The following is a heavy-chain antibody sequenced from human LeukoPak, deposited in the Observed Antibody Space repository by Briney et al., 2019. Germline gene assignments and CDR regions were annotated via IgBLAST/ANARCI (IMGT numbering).Heavy chain of an antibody. V-gene: IGHV4-34*01. CDR1: GGSFSGYY. J-gene: IGHJ6*03. Sequence: SETLSLTCAVYGGSFSGYYWSWIRQPPGKGLEWIGEINHSGSTNYNPSLKSRVTISVDTSKNQFSLKLSSVTAADTAVYYCARSRSGGRSFYYYYMDVWGKGTTVTISS. CDR3: ARSRSGGRSFYYYYMDV. D-gene: IGHD1-14*01. CDR2: INHSGST.